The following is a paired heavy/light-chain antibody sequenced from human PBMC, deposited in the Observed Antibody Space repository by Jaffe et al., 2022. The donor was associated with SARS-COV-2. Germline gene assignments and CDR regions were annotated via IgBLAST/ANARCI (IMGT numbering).Heavy chain of an antibody. CDR2: IHYSGAT. CDR1: GGSISSGRSY. V-gene: IGHV4-39*01. D-gene: IGHD1-26*01. CDR3: AGHSPDSGDFY. Sequence: QLQLQESGPGLVKPSETLSLTCTVSGGSISSGRSYWDWIRQSPGKGLEWIATIHYSGATYHNPSLKSRVTVSVDMSKSQFSLRLTSVTAADTAVYYCAGHSPDSGDFYWGQGTLATVSS. J-gene: IGHJ1*01.
Light chain of an antibody. CDR3: VLYMGGGLWV. J-gene: IGLJ3*02. V-gene: IGLV8-61*01. CDR2: NTN. Sequence: QTVVTQEPSFSVSPGGTVTLTCGLSSGSVSNSNLPSWYQQTPGQAPRTLIYNTNIRSAGVPDRFSGSILDNKAVLTITGAQADDEFNYYCVLYMGGGLWVFGGGTTVTVL. CDR1: SGSVSNSNL.